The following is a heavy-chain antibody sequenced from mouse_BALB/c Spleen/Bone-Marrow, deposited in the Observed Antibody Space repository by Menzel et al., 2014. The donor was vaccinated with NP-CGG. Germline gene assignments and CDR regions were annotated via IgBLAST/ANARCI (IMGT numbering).Heavy chain of an antibody. CDR2: ISSGSSNI. CDR3: TRGVNWDDFDY. Sequence: DVQLQESGGGLVQPGGSRKLSCAASGFTFSSFGMHWVRQAPEKGLEWVAYISSGSSNIYYEDTVKGRFTISRDNPKNTLFLQMTSLRSEDTAMYYCTRGVNWDDFDYWGQGTTLTVSS. V-gene: IGHV5-17*02. CDR1: GFTFSSFG. D-gene: IGHD4-1*01. J-gene: IGHJ2*01.